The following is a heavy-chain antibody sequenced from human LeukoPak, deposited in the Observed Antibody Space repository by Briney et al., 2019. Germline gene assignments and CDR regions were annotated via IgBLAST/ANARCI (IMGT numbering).Heavy chain of an antibody. CDR3: ATYYSGSGSFTTQFDH. CDR1: SSTFSTYG. D-gene: IGHD3-10*01. V-gene: IGHV1-18*04. Sequence: ASVTVSCKPSSSTFSTYGITRVRQAPGQGLEWMGWINTHKGNTYYAREFQDRVSMTTDASTTTAYMELRSLRSDDTAIYYCATYYSGSGSFTTQFDHWGQGTLVSVSS. J-gene: IGHJ4*02. CDR2: INTHKGNT.